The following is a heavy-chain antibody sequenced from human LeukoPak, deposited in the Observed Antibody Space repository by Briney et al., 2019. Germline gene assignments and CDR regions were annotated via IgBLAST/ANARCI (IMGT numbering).Heavy chain of an antibody. CDR2: IRYDGRNK. J-gene: IGHJ3*01. Sequence: GGSLRLSCAASGFTFSTYGMHWVRQAPGKGLEWVAFIRYDGRNKYYADSVKGRFTISRDNAKNSLYLQMNSLRAEDTAVYYCARTGSGSFNWGQGTMVTVSS. V-gene: IGHV3-30*02. CDR1: GFTFSTYG. D-gene: IGHD3-10*01. CDR3: ARTGSGSFN.